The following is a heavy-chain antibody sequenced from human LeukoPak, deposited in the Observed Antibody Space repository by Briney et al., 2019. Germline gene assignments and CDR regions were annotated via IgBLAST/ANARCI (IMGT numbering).Heavy chain of an antibody. CDR3: ARVGELWTRSVYYGMDV. CDR1: GGSISSSSYY. V-gene: IGHV4-39*07. Sequence: SETLSLTCTVSGGSISSSSYYWGWIRQPPGKGLEWVGSIYYSGSTYYNPSLKSRVTISVDTSKNQFSLKLSSVTAADTAVYYCARVGELWTRSVYYGMDVWGQGTTVTVSS. D-gene: IGHD3-16*01. CDR2: IYYSGST. J-gene: IGHJ6*02.